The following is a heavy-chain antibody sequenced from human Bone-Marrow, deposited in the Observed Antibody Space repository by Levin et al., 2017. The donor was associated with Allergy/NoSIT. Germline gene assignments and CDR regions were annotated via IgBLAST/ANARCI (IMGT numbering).Heavy chain of an antibody. J-gene: IGHJ4*02. V-gene: IGHV3-30*18. CDR3: AKEFGYCSGGSCYSLREYYFDY. CDR1: GFTFSSYG. D-gene: IGHD2-15*01. CDR2: ISYDGSNK. Sequence: GESLKISCAASGFTFSSYGMHWVRQAPGKGLEWVAVISYDGSNKYYADSVKGRFTISRDNSKNTLYLQMNSLRAEDTAVYYCAKEFGYCSGGSCYSLREYYFDYWGQGTLVTVSS.